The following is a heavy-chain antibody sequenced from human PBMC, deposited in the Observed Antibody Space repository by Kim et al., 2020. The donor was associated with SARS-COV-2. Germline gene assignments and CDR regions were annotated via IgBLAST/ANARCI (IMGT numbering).Heavy chain of an antibody. J-gene: IGHJ4*02. V-gene: IGHV1-69*13. CDR3: ARLMVRGVLYFDY. D-gene: IGHD3-10*01. Sequence: SVKVSCKASGGTFSSYAISWVRQAPGQGLEWMGGIIPIFGTANYAQKFQGRVTITADESTSTAYMELSSLRSEDTAVYYCARLMVRGVLYFDYWGQGTLVTVSS. CDR1: GGTFSSYA. CDR2: IIPIFGTA.